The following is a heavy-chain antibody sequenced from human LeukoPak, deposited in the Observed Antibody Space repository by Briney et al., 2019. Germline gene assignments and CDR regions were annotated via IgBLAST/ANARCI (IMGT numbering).Heavy chain of an antibody. Sequence: PSQTLSLTCTVSGGSISSGSYYWSWIRQPAGTGLEWIGRIYTSGSTNYNPSLKSRVTISVDTSKNQFSLKLSSVTAADTAVYYCARVREWLGYYFDYWGQGTLVTVSS. CDR3: ARVREWLGYYFDY. CDR2: IYTSGST. CDR1: GGSISSGSYY. D-gene: IGHD6-19*01. J-gene: IGHJ4*02. V-gene: IGHV4-61*02.